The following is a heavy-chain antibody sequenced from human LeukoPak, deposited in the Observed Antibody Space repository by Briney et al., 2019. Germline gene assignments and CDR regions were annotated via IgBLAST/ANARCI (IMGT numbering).Heavy chain of an antibody. Sequence: PGGSLRLSCEASGFTVSSYYMSWVRQAPGKGLEWVSDLYSGGSTYYADSVKGRFTISRDNSRNTLYLQMNSLRVEDTAVYYCARRGISGYYYDYWGQGALVTVSS. D-gene: IGHD3-22*01. CDR1: GFTVSSYY. CDR3: ARRGISGYYYDY. CDR2: LYSGGST. V-gene: IGHV3-53*01. J-gene: IGHJ4*02.